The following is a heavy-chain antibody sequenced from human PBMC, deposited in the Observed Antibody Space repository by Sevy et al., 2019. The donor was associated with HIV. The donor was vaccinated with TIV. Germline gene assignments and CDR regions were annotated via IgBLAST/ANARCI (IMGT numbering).Heavy chain of an antibody. CDR2: INGDGGSA. J-gene: IGHJ6*02. CDR1: GFTFSSYW. V-gene: IGHV3-74*01. Sequence: GGSLRLSCAASGFTFSSYWMHWVRQAPGKGLLWVSLINGDGGSANYADSVKGRFIISRDNAKNTLYLQMNSLIAEDTAMYYCARAYAHYGDSIGFYYGMDVWGQGITVTVSS. CDR3: ARAYAHYGDSIGFYYGMDV. D-gene: IGHD4-17*01.